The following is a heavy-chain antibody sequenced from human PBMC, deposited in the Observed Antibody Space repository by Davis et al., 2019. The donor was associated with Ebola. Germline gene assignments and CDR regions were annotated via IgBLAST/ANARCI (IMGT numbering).Heavy chain of an antibody. J-gene: IGHJ4*02. V-gene: IGHV3-23*01. CDR1: GFSFSTYA. CDR2: ISDVGGAT. CDR3: AKSVEWERSFDF. D-gene: IGHD1-26*01. Sequence: PGGSLRLSCAASGFSFSTYAMNWVRQAPGKGLEWVSGISDVGGATYYADSVKGRFTISRDNYKNTVYLQMNSLRAEDTAVYYCAKSVEWERSFDFWGQGTLVTVSS.